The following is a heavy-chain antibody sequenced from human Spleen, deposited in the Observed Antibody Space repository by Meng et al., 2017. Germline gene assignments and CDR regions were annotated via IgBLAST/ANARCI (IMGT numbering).Heavy chain of an antibody. V-gene: IGHV1-2*06. CDR2: INPNSGGT. J-gene: IGHJ4*02. D-gene: IGHD1-26*01. Sequence: QVQLVQSGAEVKNPGSSVKVSCKASGVIFSSRDISWVRQAPGQGLEWLGRINPNSGGTNYAQKFQGRVTMTTDISTSTAYMELRSLRSDDTAVYYCARVEVGITSGDYWGQGTLVTVSS. CDR1: GVIFSSRD. CDR3: ARVEVGITSGDY.